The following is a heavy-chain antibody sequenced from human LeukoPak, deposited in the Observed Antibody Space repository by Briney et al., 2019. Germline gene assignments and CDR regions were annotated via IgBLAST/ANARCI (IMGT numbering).Heavy chain of an antibody. Sequence: PGGSLRLSCATSGFTFSSYGMHWVRQAPGKGLERVAVISYDGSNKYYADSVKGRFTISRDNSKNTLYLQMNSLRAEDTAVYYCAKTLLRGGDSSGFNGMDVWGQGTTVTVSS. CDR1: GFTFSSYG. CDR2: ISYDGSNK. CDR3: AKTLLRGGDSSGFNGMDV. D-gene: IGHD3-22*01. J-gene: IGHJ6*02. V-gene: IGHV3-30*18.